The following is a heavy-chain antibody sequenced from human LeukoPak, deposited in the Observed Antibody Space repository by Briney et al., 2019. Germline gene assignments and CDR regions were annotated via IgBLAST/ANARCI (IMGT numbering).Heavy chain of an antibody. CDR1: GGSISSYY. J-gene: IGHJ4*02. CDR2: IYTSGST. CDR3: ATLDSSGWYGDY. Sequence: KPSETPSLTCTVSGGSISSYYWSRIRQPAGKGLEWLGRIYTSGSTNYNPSLKRRVTMSVDTSKNQFSLKLSSVTAADTAVYSCATLDSSGWYGDYWGQGTLFTVSS. V-gene: IGHV4-4*07. D-gene: IGHD6-19*01.